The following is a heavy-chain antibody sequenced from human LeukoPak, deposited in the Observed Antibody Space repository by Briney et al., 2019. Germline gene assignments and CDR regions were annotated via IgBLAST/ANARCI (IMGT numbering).Heavy chain of an antibody. CDR2: IYYSGST. Sequence: SETLSLTCTVSGGSVSSGSYYWSWIRQPPGKGLEWIGYIYYSGSTNYNPSLKSRVTISVDTSKNQFSLKLSSVTAADTAVYYCAREWLLPGWYFDLWGRGTLVTVSS. J-gene: IGHJ2*01. D-gene: IGHD3-22*01. V-gene: IGHV4-61*01. CDR3: AREWLLPGWYFDL. CDR1: GGSVSSGSYY.